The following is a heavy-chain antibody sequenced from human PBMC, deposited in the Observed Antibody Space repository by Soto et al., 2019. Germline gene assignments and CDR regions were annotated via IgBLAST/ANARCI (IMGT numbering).Heavy chain of an antibody. Sequence: ASVKVSCKASGYTFTGYYMHWVRQAPGQGLEWMGWINPNSGGTNYAQKFQGRVTMTRNTSISTAYMELSSLRSEDTAVYYCARAYVDIVVVVAATGVDQDWYFDLWGRGTLVTVSS. D-gene: IGHD2-15*01. CDR3: ARAYVDIVVVVAATGVDQDWYFDL. J-gene: IGHJ2*01. CDR1: GYTFTGYY. V-gene: IGHV1-2*02. CDR2: INPNSGGT.